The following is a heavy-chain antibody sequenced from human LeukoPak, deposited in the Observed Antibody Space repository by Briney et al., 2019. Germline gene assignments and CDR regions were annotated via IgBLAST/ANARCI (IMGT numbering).Heavy chain of an antibody. CDR3: ARDPNQHSGSYGSYFDY. CDR1: GFNFRAYS. J-gene: IGHJ4*02. V-gene: IGHV3-21*01. CDR2: ISSSSSYI. D-gene: IGHD1-26*01. Sequence: GGSLRLSCTTSGFNFRAYSMNWVRQAPGKGLEWVSSISSSSSYIYYADSVKGRFTVSRDNAKNSLYLQMNSLRAEDTAVYYCARDPNQHSGSYGSYFDYWGQGTLVTVSS.